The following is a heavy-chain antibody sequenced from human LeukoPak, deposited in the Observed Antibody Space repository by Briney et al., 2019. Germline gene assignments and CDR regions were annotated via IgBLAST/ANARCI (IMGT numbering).Heavy chain of an antibody. CDR3: ARGKLADSSGYYFDY. V-gene: IGHV4-34*01. Sequence: PSETLPLTCAAYGGSFSGYYWNWIRQPPGKGLEWIGEINHSGSTNYNPSLKSRVTISVDTSKNQFSLKLSSVTAADTAVYYCARGKLADSSGYYFDYWGQGTLVTVSS. CDR1: GGSFSGYY. J-gene: IGHJ4*02. CDR2: INHSGST. D-gene: IGHD3-22*01.